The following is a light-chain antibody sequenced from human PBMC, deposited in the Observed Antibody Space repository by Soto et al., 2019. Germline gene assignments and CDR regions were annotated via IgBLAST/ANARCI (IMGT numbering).Light chain of an antibody. CDR2: EVS. Sequence: QSALTQPPSVSGSPGQSVTISCTGTSSDVGSYNRVSWYQQPPGTAPKLMIYEVSNRPSGVPDRFSGSKSGNTASLTISGLQAEDEADYYCSSYTPTNPYVFGTGTKVTVL. J-gene: IGLJ1*01. CDR1: SSDVGSYNR. CDR3: SSYTPTNPYV. V-gene: IGLV2-18*02.